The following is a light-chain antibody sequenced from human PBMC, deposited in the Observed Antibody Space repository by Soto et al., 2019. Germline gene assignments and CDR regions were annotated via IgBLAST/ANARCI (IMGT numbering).Light chain of an antibody. Sequence: DIQMTQSPSTLSASVGDRVTITCRAIQSISSYLNWYQQKPGKAPKLLIYAASSLQSGVPSRVSGSGSETEFTLTISGLQPGDSATYHCQQYNSYSPTFAQGTKVDIK. CDR2: AAS. CDR3: QQYNSYSPT. J-gene: IGKJ1*01. V-gene: IGKV1-5*01. CDR1: QSISSY.